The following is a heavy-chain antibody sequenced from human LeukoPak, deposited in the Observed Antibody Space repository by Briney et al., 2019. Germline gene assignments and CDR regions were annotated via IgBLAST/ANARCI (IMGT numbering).Heavy chain of an antibody. J-gene: IGHJ3*02. V-gene: IGHV1-58*02. D-gene: IGHD3-22*01. CDR2: VVVGSGNT. CDR3: AADGPADLFDGSEDPPRDAFEI. Sequence: SVKVSCKASGFTFSSSTMQWVRQARGQRLEWIGWVVVGSGNTNYAQKFQERVTISRDMSTSTAYMELSSLTSEDTAVFYCAADGPADLFDGSEDPPRDAFEIWGQGTMVTVSS. CDR1: GFTFSSST.